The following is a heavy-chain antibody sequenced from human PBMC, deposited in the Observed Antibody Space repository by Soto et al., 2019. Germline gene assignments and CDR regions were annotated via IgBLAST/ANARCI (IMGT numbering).Heavy chain of an antibody. V-gene: IGHV1-46*04. CDR2: INPVGGST. Sequence: QVQLVQSGAEVKKPGASVRVSCKASGYTFTSYYIHWVRQAPGQWLEWVSIINPVGGSTNYAPKLPGRVTATRDTSPSTAPMDLGSLRSEDRAGYYCARGWGRVVYAMDVWGQGTTVTVSS. J-gene: IGHJ6*02. CDR1: GYTFTSYY. D-gene: IGHD1-26*01. CDR3: ARGWGRVVYAMDV.